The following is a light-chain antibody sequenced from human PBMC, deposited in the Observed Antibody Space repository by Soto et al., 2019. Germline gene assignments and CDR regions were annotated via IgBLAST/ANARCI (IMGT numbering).Light chain of an antibody. CDR1: QTISNNY. CDR2: GAS. J-gene: IGKJ1*01. CDR3: QQYDSSPRT. V-gene: IGKV3-20*01. Sequence: VLTQSPGTLSLSPGERATLSCRASQTISNNYLAWYQQKPGQAPRLLIHGASTRAIGIPDRFSGSGSGADFTLTIGRLEPEDFAVYYCQQYDSSPRTFGQGTKVDIK.